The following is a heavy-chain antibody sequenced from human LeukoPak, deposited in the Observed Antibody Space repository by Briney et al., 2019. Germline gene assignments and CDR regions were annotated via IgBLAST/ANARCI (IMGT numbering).Heavy chain of an antibody. V-gene: IGHV7-4-1*02. CDR3: ARDFYDFWSAERRDFDY. CDR2: INTNTGNP. D-gene: IGHD3-3*01. J-gene: IGHJ4*02. CDR1: GYTFTSYA. Sequence: ASVKVSCTASGYTFTSYAMNWVRQAPGQGLEWMGWINTNTGNPTYAQGFTGRFVFSLDTSVSTAYLQISSLKAEDTAVYYCARDFYDFWSAERRDFDYQGQGTLVTVSS.